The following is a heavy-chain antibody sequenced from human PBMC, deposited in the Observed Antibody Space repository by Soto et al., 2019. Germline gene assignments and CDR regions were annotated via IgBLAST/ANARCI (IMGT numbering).Heavy chain of an antibody. CDR3: ARGDSTDCSNGVCSFFYNHDMDV. CDR1: GYSFTDYH. D-gene: IGHD2-8*01. Sequence: ASVKVSCKSSGYSFTDYHIHWVRQAPGQGLEWLGRINPKSGGTSTAQKFQGWVTMTTDTSISTASMELTRLTSDDTAIYYCARGDSTDCSNGVCSFFYNHDMDVWGQGTTVTVSS. CDR2: INPKSGGT. V-gene: IGHV1-2*04. J-gene: IGHJ6*02.